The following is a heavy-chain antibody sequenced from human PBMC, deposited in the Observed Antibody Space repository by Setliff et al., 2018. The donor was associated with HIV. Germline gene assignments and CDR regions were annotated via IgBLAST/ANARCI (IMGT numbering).Heavy chain of an antibody. J-gene: IGHJ5*02. CDR2: IYYTGST. Sequence: SETLSLTCSVSGGSISSSSDYWGWIRQPPGKGLEWIGSIYYTGSTYYNPSLKSRVAISVDTSENQFSLKLNSVTAADTAVYYCARRGRDGVFIMFATGFDPWGQGALVTVSS. CDR3: ARRGRDGVFIMFATGFDP. CDR1: GGSISSSSDY. V-gene: IGHV4-39*01. D-gene: IGHD2-8*01.